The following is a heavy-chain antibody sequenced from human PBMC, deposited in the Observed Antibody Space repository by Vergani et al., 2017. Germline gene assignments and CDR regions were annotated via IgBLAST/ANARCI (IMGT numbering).Heavy chain of an antibody. D-gene: IGHD4-11*01. CDR3: ARDYSNYAYYYYMDV. J-gene: IGHJ6*03. V-gene: IGHV3-21*01. CDR2: ISSSSSYI. Sequence: EVQLVESGGGLVKPGGSLRLSCAASGFTFSSYSMNWVRQAPGKGLEWVSSISSSSSYIYYADSVKGRFTISRDNAKNSLYLQMNSLRAEDTAVYYCARDYSNYAYYYYMDVWGKGTTVTVSS. CDR1: GFTFSSYS.